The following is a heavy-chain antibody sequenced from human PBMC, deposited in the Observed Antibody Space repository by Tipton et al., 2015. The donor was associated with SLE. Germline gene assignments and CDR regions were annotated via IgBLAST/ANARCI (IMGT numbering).Heavy chain of an antibody. D-gene: IGHD3-10*01. J-gene: IGHJ4*02. CDR1: GFTFSSYA. Sequence: GSLRLSCAASGFTFSSYAMSWVRQAPGKGLEWVSAISGSGGSTYYADSVKGRFTISRDNSKNTLYLQMNSLRAEDTAVYYCAKDGGYYYGSGSSYWGQGTLVTVSS. CDR3: AKDGGYYYGSGSSY. CDR2: ISGSGGST. V-gene: IGHV3-23*01.